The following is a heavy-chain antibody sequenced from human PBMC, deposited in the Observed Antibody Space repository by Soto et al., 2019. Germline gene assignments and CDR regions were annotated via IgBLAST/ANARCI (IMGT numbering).Heavy chain of an antibody. Sequence: GGSLRLSCAASGFTFNTYSMNWVRQAPGKGLEWVSSISSGSTYMYYADSVRGRFTISRDNADNSLFLQMNSLRAEDTAVYYCARDWHGYSYGPFDSWGQGTLVTVSS. J-gene: IGHJ4*02. CDR1: GFTFNTYS. CDR2: ISSGSTYM. D-gene: IGHD5-18*01. CDR3: ARDWHGYSYGPFDS. V-gene: IGHV3-21*01.